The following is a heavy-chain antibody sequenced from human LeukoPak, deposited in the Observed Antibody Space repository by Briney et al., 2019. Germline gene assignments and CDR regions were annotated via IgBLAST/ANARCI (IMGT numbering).Heavy chain of an antibody. CDR2: IYTSGST. V-gene: IGHV4-4*07. J-gene: IGHJ4*02. D-gene: IGHD3-22*01. Sequence: PSETLSLTCTVSGGSLSSYYWSWIRPPAGKGLEWIARIYTSGSTNYNPPLKSRVTMSVDTSKNQFSLKLSSVTAADTAVYYCACSRLYYYDSSGYPDQTDYWGQGTLVTVSS. CDR3: ACSRLYYYDSSGYPDQTDY. CDR1: GGSLSSYY.